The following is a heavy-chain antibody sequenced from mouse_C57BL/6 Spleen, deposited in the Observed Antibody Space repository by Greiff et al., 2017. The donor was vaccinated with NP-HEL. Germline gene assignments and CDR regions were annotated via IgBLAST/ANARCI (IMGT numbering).Heavy chain of an antibody. CDR3: ARGDFYFDY. J-gene: IGHJ2*01. Sequence: QVQLQQPGAELVRPGSSVKLSCKASGYTFTSYWMHWVKQRPIQGLEWIGNIDPSDSATHYNQKFKDKATLTVDKSSSTAYMQLSSLTSEDSAVYYCARGDFYFDYWGKGTTLTVSS. V-gene: IGHV1-52*01. CDR1: GYTFTSYW. CDR2: IDPSDSAT.